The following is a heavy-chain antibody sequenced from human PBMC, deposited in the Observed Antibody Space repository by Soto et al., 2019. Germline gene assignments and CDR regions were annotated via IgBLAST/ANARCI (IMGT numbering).Heavy chain of an antibody. J-gene: IGHJ5*02. V-gene: IGHV1-24*01. Sequence: ASVKVSCKVSGYTLTELSMHWVRQAPGKGLEWMGGFDPEDGETIYAQKFQGRVTMTEDTSTDTAYMELSSMRSEDTAVYYCATLSNDFWSGPNNWFDPWGQGTLVTVSS. CDR1: GYTLTELS. D-gene: IGHD3-3*01. CDR3: ATLSNDFWSGPNNWFDP. CDR2: FDPEDGET.